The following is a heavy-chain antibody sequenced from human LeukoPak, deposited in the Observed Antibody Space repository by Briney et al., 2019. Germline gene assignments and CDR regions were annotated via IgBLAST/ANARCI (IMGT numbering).Heavy chain of an antibody. V-gene: IGHV3-21*01. CDR3: ATRLRYFDWLFHDAFDI. CDR1: GFTFSSYS. Sequence: GGSLRLSYAASGFTFSSYSMNWVCQAPGKGLEWVSSISSSSSYIYYADSVKGRFTISRDNAKNSLYLQMNSLRAEDTAVYYCATRLRYFDWLFHDAFDIWGQGTMVTVSS. D-gene: IGHD3-9*01. CDR2: ISSSSSYI. J-gene: IGHJ3*02.